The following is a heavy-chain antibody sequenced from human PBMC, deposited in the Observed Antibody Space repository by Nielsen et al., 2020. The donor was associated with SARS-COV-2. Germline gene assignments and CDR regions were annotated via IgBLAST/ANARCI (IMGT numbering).Heavy chain of an antibody. J-gene: IGHJ4*02. D-gene: IGHD6-19*01. CDR3: AKDLGYSSGGVDY. Sequence: SLKISCAASGFTFDDYAMHRVRQAPGKGLEWVSGISWNSGSIGYADSVKGRFTISRDNAKNSLYLQVNSLRAEDTALYYCAKDLGYSSGGVDYWGQGTLVTVSS. V-gene: IGHV3-9*01. CDR2: ISWNSGSI. CDR1: GFTFDDYA.